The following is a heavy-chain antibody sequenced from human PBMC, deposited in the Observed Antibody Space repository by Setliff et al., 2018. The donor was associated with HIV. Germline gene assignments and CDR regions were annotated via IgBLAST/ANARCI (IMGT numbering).Heavy chain of an antibody. CDR3: ARGADASGYFYREYFQH. J-gene: IGHJ1*01. V-gene: IGHV1-69*13. Sequence: SVKVSCKASGVTFNYSFITWVRQAPGQGLEWMGGVVPTIHEATYAQKFQGRVTSTAEESATTVYMEMSGLTSEDTAIYYCARGADASGYFYREYFQHWGQGTLVTVSS. CDR2: VVPTIHEA. D-gene: IGHD3-22*01. CDR1: GVTFNYSF.